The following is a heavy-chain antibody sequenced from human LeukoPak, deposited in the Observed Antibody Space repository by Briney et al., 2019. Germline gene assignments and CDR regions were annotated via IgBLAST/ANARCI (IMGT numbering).Heavy chain of an antibody. D-gene: IGHD3-22*01. J-gene: IGHJ4*02. V-gene: IGHV5-51*01. CDR2: IYPDDSDM. CDR1: GYSFINYW. CDR3: ARRSGYYSRDDY. Sequence: GESLKISCKGSGYSFINYWIGWVRQMPGKGLEWMGIIYPDDSDMRYSPSFQGQVTISADKSISTAYLQWSSLKASDTAMYYCARRSGYYSRDDYWGQGTLVTVSS.